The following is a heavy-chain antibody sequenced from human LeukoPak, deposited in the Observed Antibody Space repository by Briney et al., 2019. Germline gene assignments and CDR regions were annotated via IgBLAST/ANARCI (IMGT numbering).Heavy chain of an antibody. D-gene: IGHD6-13*01. CDR1: GGTFSSYA. Sequence: SVKVSCKASGGTFSSYAISWVRQAPGQGLEWMGGIIPIFGTANYAQKFQGRVTITADESTSTAYMELSSLRSEDTAVYYCARDRLAAAGPFDYWGQGTLVTVSS. CDR2: IIPIFGTA. V-gene: IGHV1-69*13. CDR3: ARDRLAAAGPFDY. J-gene: IGHJ4*02.